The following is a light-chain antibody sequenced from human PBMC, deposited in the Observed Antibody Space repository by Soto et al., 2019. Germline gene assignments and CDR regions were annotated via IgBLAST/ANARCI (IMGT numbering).Light chain of an antibody. CDR1: QSVSIN. Sequence: EIVMTQSPGTLSVSPGERATLSCRASQSVSINLAWYQQKPGQAPRLLIYDASTRATGIPARFSGSGSGTEFTLTISSLQSKDFAVYYCQQYNNWHPLTFGGGT. V-gene: IGKV3D-15*01. J-gene: IGKJ4*01. CDR3: QQYNNWHPLT. CDR2: DAS.